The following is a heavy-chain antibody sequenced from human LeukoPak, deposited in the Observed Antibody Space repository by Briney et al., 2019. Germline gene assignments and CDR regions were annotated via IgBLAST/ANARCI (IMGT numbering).Heavy chain of an antibody. V-gene: IGHV3-53*01. Sequence: GGSLRLSCTVSGFTVSSNSMSWVRQAPGKGLEWVSFIYSDNTHYSDSVKGRFTISRDNSKNTLYLQMNSLRAEDTAVYYCAKEKENYVWGSHLDNWGQGTLVTVSS. CDR3: AKEKENYVWGSHLDN. D-gene: IGHD3-16*01. CDR1: GFTVSSNS. CDR2: IYSDNT. J-gene: IGHJ4*02.